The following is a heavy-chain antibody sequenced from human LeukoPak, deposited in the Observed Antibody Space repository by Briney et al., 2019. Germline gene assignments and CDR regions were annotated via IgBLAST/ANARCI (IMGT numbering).Heavy chain of an antibody. CDR3: AKYPTPGYSGTQLRGRSGFDI. CDR1: GFTFSSYA. Sequence: GGSLRLSCAASGFTFSSYALTWVRQAPGKGLEWVSSISGSGGTTYYADSVKGRFAISRDDSKNTLYLQMNSLRAEDTAIYYCAKYPTPGYSGTQLRGRSGFDIWGQGTMVTVSS. V-gene: IGHV3-23*01. D-gene: IGHD1-26*01. J-gene: IGHJ3*02. CDR2: ISGSGGTT.